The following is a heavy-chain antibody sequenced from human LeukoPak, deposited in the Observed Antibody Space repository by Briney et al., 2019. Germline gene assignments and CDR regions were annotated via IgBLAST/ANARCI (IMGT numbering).Heavy chain of an antibody. V-gene: IGHV4-38-2*02. Sequence: SDTLSLTCTVSGYSITSGSYWGWIRQPPGKGLEWIANVYHRGTTYYNPPLKSRLTISVDTSKNHFSLRLSSLSAADTAIYYCARFADTNYDAFDIWGQGTLVTVSS. CDR3: ARFADTNYDAFDI. D-gene: IGHD4-11*01. CDR2: VYHRGTT. CDR1: GYSITSGSY. J-gene: IGHJ3*02.